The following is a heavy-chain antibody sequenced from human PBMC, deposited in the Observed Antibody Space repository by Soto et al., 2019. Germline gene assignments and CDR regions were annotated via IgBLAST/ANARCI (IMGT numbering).Heavy chain of an antibody. J-gene: IGHJ4*02. V-gene: IGHV4-30-4*01. CDR1: GGSISSGDYY. D-gene: IGHD3-22*01. CDR3: SRGGYYDSSGYCREDFYYFDY. CDR2: IYYSGST. Sequence: QVQLQESGPGLVKPSQTLSLTCTVSGGSISSGDYYWSWIRQPPGKGLEWIGYIYYSGSTYYTPSLERRVTVSVDTSKNQFSLKLSSVTAADTAVYYCSRGGYYDSSGYCREDFYYFDYWGQGTLVTVSS.